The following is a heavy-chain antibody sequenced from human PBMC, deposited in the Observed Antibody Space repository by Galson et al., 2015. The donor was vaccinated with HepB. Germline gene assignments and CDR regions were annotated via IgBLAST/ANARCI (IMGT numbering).Heavy chain of an antibody. Sequence: SVKVSCKASGYTFTSYAMNWVRQAPGQGLEWMGWINTNTGNPTYAQGFTGRFVFSLDTSVSTAYLQISSLKAEDTAVYYCARDREDYYDSSGYYSGVYYYGMDVWGQGTTVTVSS. CDR3: ARDREDYYDSSGYYSGVYYYGMDV. CDR1: GYTFTSYA. D-gene: IGHD3-22*01. J-gene: IGHJ6*02. V-gene: IGHV7-4-1*02. CDR2: INTNTGNP.